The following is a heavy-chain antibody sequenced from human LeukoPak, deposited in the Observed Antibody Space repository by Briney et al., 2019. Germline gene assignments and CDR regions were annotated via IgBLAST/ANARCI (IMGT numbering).Heavy chain of an antibody. Sequence: SETLSLTCTVSGGSISSYYWSWIRQPAGKGLEWIGRIYTSGSTNYNPSLKSRVTMSVDTSKNQFSLKLSSVTAADTAVYYCAREGGYSGYDYYYYYYMDVWGKGTTVTVSS. D-gene: IGHD5-12*01. CDR1: GGSISSYY. CDR2: IYTSGST. V-gene: IGHV4-4*07. J-gene: IGHJ6*03. CDR3: AREGGYSGYDYYYYYYMDV.